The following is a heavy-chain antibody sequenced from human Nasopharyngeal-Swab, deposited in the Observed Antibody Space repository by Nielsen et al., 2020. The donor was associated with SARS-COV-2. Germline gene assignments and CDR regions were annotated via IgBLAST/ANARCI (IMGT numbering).Heavy chain of an antibody. D-gene: IGHD4-17*01. CDR2: IAHDASNE. J-gene: IGHJ4*02. Sequence: WIRQPPGMGLVWVAFIAHDASNEYYGDSVKGRFSISRDSSNNTLYLQMDILRGEDTAVYYCARDAPAHYGAFYWGRGTLVTVSS. V-gene: IGHV3-30*03. CDR3: ARDAPAHYGAFY.